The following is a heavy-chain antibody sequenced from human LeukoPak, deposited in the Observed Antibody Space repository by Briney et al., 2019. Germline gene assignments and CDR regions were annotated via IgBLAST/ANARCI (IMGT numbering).Heavy chain of an antibody. CDR2: IKQDGSDK. CDR3: ARVVIGGSYWYYYYMDV. D-gene: IGHD3-10*01. V-gene: IGHV3-7*01. CDR1: GFTFDDYG. Sequence: PGGSLRLSCAASGFTFDDYGMSWVRQAPGKGLEWVANIKQDGSDKYYVDSVKGRFTISRDNAKNSLSLQMNSLRAEDTAVYYCARVVIGGSYWYYYYMDVWGKGTTVTISS. J-gene: IGHJ6*03.